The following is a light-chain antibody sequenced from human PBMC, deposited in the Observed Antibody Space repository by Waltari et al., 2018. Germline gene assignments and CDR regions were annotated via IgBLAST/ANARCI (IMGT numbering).Light chain of an antibody. Sequence: EIVMQQSPATLPVSPGERATLSCRASQRVSSNLAWYQQKPGQAPRLLIYGASTRATGIPARFSGSGSGTEFTLTISSLQSEDFAVYYCQQYNNWPRTFGQGTKVEIK. CDR2: GAS. V-gene: IGKV3-15*01. CDR3: QQYNNWPRT. CDR1: QRVSSN. J-gene: IGKJ1*01.